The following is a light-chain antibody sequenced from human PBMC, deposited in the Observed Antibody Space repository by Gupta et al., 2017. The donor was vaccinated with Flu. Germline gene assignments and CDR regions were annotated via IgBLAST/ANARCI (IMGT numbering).Light chain of an antibody. CDR2: ANG. CDR3: AAWDDTLDGVV. CDR1: SFNIGSNT. J-gene: IGLJ2*01. Sequence: SFNIGSNTVTWYQQLPGTAPKLLIYANGQRPSGVPDRFSGSKSGTSASLAISGPQSEDEADYFCAAWDDTLDGVVFGGGTKLTVL. V-gene: IGLV1-44*01.